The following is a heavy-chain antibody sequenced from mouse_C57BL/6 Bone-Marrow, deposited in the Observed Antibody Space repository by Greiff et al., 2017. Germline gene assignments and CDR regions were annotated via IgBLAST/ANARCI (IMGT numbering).Heavy chain of an antibody. CDR2: IYPRSGNT. CDR1: GYTFTSYG. V-gene: IGHV1-81*01. CDR3: ARNDGYYRGYAMDY. D-gene: IGHD2-3*01. J-gene: IGHJ4*01. Sequence: QVQLQQSGAELARPGASVKLSCKASGYTFTSYGISWVKQRTGQGLEWIGEIYPRSGNTYYNEKFKGKATLTADKYSSTAYMELRSLTSEDSAVYFCARNDGYYRGYAMDYWGQGTSVTVSS.